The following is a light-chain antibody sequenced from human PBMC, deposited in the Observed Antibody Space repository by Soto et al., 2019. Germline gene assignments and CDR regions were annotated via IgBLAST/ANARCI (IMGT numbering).Light chain of an antibody. CDR3: QQYNSYPLT. Sequence: DIQMTQSPSSLSASVGDRVTITCRASQGIGNDLGWYQQKPGNAPKRLIYAASSLQSGVPSRFSGSESGTEFTLTISSLQPEDFATYYRQQYNSYPLTFGGGTKVEVK. CDR2: AAS. J-gene: IGKJ4*01. V-gene: IGKV1-17*01. CDR1: QGIGND.